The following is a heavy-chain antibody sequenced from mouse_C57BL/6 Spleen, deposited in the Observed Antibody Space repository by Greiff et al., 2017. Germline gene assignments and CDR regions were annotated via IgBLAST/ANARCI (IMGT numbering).Heavy chain of an antibody. J-gene: IGHJ3*01. D-gene: IGHD2-4*01. CDR2: IDPSDSYT. V-gene: IGHV1-69*01. Sequence: VQLQQPGAELVMPGASVKLSCKASGYTFTSYWMHWVKQRPGQGLEWIGEIDPSDSYTNYNQKFKGKSTLTVDKSSSTAYMQLSSLTSEDSAVYYCARGREYDYDEERFAYWGQGTLVTVSA. CDR1: GYTFTSYW. CDR3: ARGREYDYDEERFAY.